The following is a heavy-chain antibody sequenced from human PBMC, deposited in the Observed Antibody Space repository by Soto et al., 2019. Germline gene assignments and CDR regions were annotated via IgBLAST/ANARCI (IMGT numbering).Heavy chain of an antibody. Sequence: QVQLQESGPGLVKPSQTLSLTCTVSGGSISSGGYYWSWIRQHPGKGLEWIGNIYYSGSTYYNPSPRRRVTIAADTSKNQSSLKLSSVTAADPAVYSCAMSRGYWGQGTLVTVSS. CDR3: AMSRGY. V-gene: IGHV4-31*03. J-gene: IGHJ4*02. D-gene: IGHD3-10*01. CDR2: IYYSGST. CDR1: GGSISSGGYY.